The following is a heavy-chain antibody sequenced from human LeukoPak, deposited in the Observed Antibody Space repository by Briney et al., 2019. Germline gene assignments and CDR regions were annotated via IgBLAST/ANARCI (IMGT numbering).Heavy chain of an antibody. J-gene: IGHJ5*02. V-gene: IGHV4-28*05. CDR3: ARHYGP. Sequence: SDTLSLTCAVSGYSISTSNYWAWIRQPPGKGLEWIGHIYYSGGIYYNPSLKSRVTISVDTSKNQFSLKLNSVTAADTAVYYCARHYGPWGQGTLVTVSS. CDR1: GYSISTSNY. CDR2: IYYSGGI. D-gene: IGHD3-16*01.